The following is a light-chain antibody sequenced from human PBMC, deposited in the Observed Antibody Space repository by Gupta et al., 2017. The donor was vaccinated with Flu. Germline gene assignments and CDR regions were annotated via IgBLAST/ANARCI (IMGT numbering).Light chain of an antibody. CDR1: SSNIGSHY. V-gene: IGLV1-51*01. CDR2: EDN. J-gene: IGLJ1*01. CDR3: GTRDSTLSAS. Sequence: QSVLPQPTSVSAAPGQKVTISCSGSSSNIGSHYVSWYQQVPGTAPKLLIYEDNKRPSGIPDRFSASKSGTSATLDITGLQTGDEADYYCGTRDSTLSASFGTGTKVTVL.